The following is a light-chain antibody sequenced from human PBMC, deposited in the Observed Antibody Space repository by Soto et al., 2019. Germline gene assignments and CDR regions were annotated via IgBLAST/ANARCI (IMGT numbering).Light chain of an antibody. CDR3: QQANSFPPP. Sequence: DVKVSQSPSSVSASVGDRVTITCRASQDISNYLAWYQQKAGKAPKVLIYAASTLQSGVPSRFSGSGFGTHFTLTISSLQTEDFATYYCQQANSFPPPFGQRTLPAIK. CDR2: AAS. V-gene: IGKV1-12*01. J-gene: IGKJ5*01. CDR1: QDISNY.